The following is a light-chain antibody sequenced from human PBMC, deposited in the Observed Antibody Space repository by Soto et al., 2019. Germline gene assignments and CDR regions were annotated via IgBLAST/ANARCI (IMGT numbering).Light chain of an antibody. CDR3: QSYDSSLNGLM. Sequence: QSVLTQPPSVSGAPGQRVTISCTGSNSNIGADYVVNWYPHFPGTAPKLLIYFNTDRPSGVPDRFSGSKSGSSASLAIAGLQPEDEADYYCQSYDSSLNGLMFGLGTKLTVL. V-gene: IGLV1-40*01. CDR1: NSNIGADYV. J-gene: IGLJ3*02. CDR2: FNT.